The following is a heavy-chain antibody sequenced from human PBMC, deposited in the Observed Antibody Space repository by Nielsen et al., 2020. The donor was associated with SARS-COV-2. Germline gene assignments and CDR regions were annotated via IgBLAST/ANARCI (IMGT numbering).Heavy chain of an antibody. D-gene: IGHD4-11*01. Sequence: GGSLRLSCEASGFTISRYGMHWVRQAPGKGLEWLTIISYNENEHYADSVKGRFTISRDNSNDTLYLQLNRLRPDDTAVYFCARETLDYTSSFVDLWGQGTLVTVSP. CDR3: ARETLDYTSSFVDL. V-gene: IGHV3-30*03. CDR1: GFTISRYG. CDR2: ISYNENE. J-gene: IGHJ5*02.